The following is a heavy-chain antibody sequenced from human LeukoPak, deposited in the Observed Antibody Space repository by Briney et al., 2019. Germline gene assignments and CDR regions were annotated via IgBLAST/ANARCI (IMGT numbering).Heavy chain of an antibody. CDR3: ARDSSEILPLGY. J-gene: IGHJ4*02. V-gene: IGHV1-2*02. Sequence: ASVKVSCKATGYTFSDYYIHWVRQAPGQGLEWMGRITPKNGLTNYTQRFQGRVTMTSDASSSTAFMELSSLRSDDTAVYYCARDSSEILPLGYWGQGTLVTVSS. CDR2: ITPKNGLT. CDR1: GYTFSDYY.